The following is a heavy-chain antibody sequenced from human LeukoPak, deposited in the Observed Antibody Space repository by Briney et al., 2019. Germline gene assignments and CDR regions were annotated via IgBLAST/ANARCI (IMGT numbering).Heavy chain of an antibody. Sequence: ASVQVSCKASGYTFTNYAMHWVRQAPGQGLEWMGWINTNTGNPTYAQGFTGRFVFSLDTSVSTAYLQISSLKAEDTAVYYCARETGASSSSFIDFDYWGQGTLVTVSS. J-gene: IGHJ4*02. V-gene: IGHV7-4-1*02. CDR1: GYTFTNYA. CDR3: ARETGASSSSFIDFDY. D-gene: IGHD6-6*01. CDR2: INTNTGNP.